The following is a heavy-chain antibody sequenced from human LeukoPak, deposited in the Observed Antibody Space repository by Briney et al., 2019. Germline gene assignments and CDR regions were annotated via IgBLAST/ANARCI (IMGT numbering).Heavy chain of an antibody. Sequence: WETLSLTCNVSGFSLTIGYFWGWIRQPPGKGLEWIGRIYTSGSTIYNPSLKSRVTISVDTSKNQFSLKLSSVTAADTAVYYCARETDTTYYRSGNFDYWGQGTLVTVSS. CDR1: GFSLTIGYF. V-gene: IGHV4-38-2*02. CDR2: IYTSGST. CDR3: ARETDTTYYRSGNFDY. D-gene: IGHD3-10*01. J-gene: IGHJ4*02.